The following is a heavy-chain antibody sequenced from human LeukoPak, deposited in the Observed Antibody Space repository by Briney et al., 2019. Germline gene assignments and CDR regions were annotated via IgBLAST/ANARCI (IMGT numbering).Heavy chain of an antibody. CDR1: GFTFRKYD. V-gene: IGHV3-23*01. CDR3: AKDPFGEFDY. CDR2: IDRGVGST. Sequence: PGGSLRLSCAASGFTFRKYDMSWVRQAPGKGLECVSAIDRGVGSTYTYYADSVKGRFTISRDNSKNTLYLQMNNLRADDTAVYYCAKDPFGEFDYWGQGTLVTVSS. J-gene: IGHJ4*02. D-gene: IGHD3-10*01.